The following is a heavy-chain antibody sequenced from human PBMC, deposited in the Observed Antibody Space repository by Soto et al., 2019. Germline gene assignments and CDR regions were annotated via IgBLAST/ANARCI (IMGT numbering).Heavy chain of an antibody. CDR2: IIPIFGTA. V-gene: IGHV1-69*01. CDR1: GGTFSSYA. CDR3: ARRARGSYWWGEFDY. J-gene: IGHJ4*02. D-gene: IGHD1-26*01. Sequence: QVQLVQSGAEVKKPGSSVKVSCKASGGTFSSYAISWVRQAPGQGLEWMGGIIPIFGTANYAQKFQGRVTMTVDESRSTAYMELSSLIPEDTAVYYCARRARGSYWWGEFDYWGQGTLVTVSS.